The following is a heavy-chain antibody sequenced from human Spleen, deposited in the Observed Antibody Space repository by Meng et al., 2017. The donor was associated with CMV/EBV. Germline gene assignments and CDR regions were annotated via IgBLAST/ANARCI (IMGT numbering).Heavy chain of an antibody. D-gene: IGHD3-16*01. CDR1: GYTFTDFY. Sequence: ASVKVSCKSSGYTFTDFYIHWVRQAPGEGPEWMGWINPRGGHMYAQKFQGTVTMAGDTSISTAYMELSRLRSDDTAVYYCARGAAGGSYYGMDVWGQGTTVTVSS. V-gene: IGHV1-2*02. J-gene: IGHJ6*02. CDR3: ARGAAGGSYYGMDV. CDR2: INPRGGH.